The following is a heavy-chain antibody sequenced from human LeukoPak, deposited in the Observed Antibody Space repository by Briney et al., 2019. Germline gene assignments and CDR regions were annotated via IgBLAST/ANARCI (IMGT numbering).Heavy chain of an antibody. D-gene: IGHD4/OR15-4a*01. CDR2: IHRDSGGT. CDR3: ARERESRGASALDP. J-gene: IGHJ5*02. CDR1: GYTFINYY. V-gene: IGHV1-2*02. Sequence: ASVTVSFTASGYTFINYYMHWVRQAPGQGLEWMGWIHRDSGGTKYAQKFHGRVTITRDTSISTAYMELSRLTSGDTAMYWCARERESRGASALDPWGQGTLVTVSS.